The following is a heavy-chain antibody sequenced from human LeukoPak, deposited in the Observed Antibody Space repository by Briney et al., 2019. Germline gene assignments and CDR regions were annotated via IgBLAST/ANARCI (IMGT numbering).Heavy chain of an antibody. CDR3: ATGYGDSHFDY. J-gene: IGHJ4*02. CDR1: GFTFSSYE. Sequence: GGSLRLSCAASGFTFSSYEMNWVRQAPGKGLEWVSYISSSGSTIYYADSVKGRFTISRDNAKNSLYLQMNSLRAEDTAVNYCATGYGDSHFDYWGQGTLVTVSS. D-gene: IGHD4-17*01. CDR2: ISSSGSTI. V-gene: IGHV3-48*03.